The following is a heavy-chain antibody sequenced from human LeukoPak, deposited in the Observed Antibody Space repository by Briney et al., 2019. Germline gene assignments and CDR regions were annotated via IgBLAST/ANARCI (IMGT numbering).Heavy chain of an antibody. J-gene: IGHJ6*02. CDR2: IYTSGST. D-gene: IGHD3-10*01. Sequence: SETLSLTCTVSGGSISSSSYYWGWIRQPPGKGLEWIGRIYTSGSTNYNPSLKSRVTISVDTSKNQFSLKLSSVTAADTAVYYCARVPPKWFGDHHSYYYYGMDVWGQGTTVTVSS. CDR3: ARVPPKWFGDHHSYYYYGMDV. CDR1: GGSISSSSYY. V-gene: IGHV4-61*05.